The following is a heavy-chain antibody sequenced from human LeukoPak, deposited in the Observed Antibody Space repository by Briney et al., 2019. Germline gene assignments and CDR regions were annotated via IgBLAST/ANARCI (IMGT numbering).Heavy chain of an antibody. V-gene: IGHV3-9*01. CDR1: GFTFDDYA. D-gene: IGHD6-13*01. CDR2: ISWNSGII. CDR3: AKSSYGYSSSWSLSFDY. J-gene: IGHJ4*02. Sequence: GGSLRLSCAASGFTFDDYAMHWVRHAPGKGLEWVSGISWNSGIIVYADSVKGRFTISRDNAKNSLYLQMNSLRAEDTALYYCAKSSYGYSSSWSLSFDYWGQGTLVTVSS.